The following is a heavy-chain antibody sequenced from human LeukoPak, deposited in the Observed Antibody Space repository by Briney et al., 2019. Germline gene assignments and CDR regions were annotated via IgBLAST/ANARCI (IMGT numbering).Heavy chain of an antibody. Sequence: SETLSLTCTVSGGSISSYYWSWIRLPAGKGLEWIGRMYTSGSTNYNPSLKSRVTISVDTSKNQFSLKLSSVTAADTAVYYCARGGWNKFDYWGQGTLVTVSS. J-gene: IGHJ4*02. CDR3: ARGGWNKFDY. V-gene: IGHV4-4*07. D-gene: IGHD3-22*01. CDR1: GGSISSYY. CDR2: MYTSGST.